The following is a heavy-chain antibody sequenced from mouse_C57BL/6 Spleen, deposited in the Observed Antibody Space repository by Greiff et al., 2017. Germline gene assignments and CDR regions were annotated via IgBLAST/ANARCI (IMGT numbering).Heavy chain of an antibody. J-gene: IGHJ2*01. CDR1: GFTFRDYG. CDR2: ISSGSSTI. Sequence: EVMLVESGGGLVKPGGSLKLSCAASGFTFRDYGMHWVRQAPEKGLEWVAYISSGSSTIYYADTVKGRFTISSDNAKNTLFLQMTSLRSEDTAMYYCARVCYYFDYWGQGTTLTVSS. V-gene: IGHV5-17*01. CDR3: ARVCYYFDY.